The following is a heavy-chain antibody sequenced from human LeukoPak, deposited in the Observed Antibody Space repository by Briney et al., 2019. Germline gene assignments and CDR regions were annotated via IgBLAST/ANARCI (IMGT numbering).Heavy chain of an antibody. Sequence: PGGSLRLSCAASGFTFDDYGMHWVRQAPGKGLEWVSLISGGGGSTYYADSMKGRFTISRDNSENSVYLQMNSLRIEDTALYYCAKDDRDSRGYGNPTDDWGQGTLVTVS. CDR1: GFTFDDYG. CDR2: ISGGGGST. V-gene: IGHV3-43*02. D-gene: IGHD3-22*01. CDR3: AKDDRDSRGYGNPTDD. J-gene: IGHJ4*02.